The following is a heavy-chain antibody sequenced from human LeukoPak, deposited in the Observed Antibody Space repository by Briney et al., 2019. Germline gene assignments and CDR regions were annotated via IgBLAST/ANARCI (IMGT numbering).Heavy chain of an antibody. CDR1: GFTFSSYS. CDR2: ISSSSSYI. D-gene: IGHD2-21*01. CDR3: ARDMVVNAIRTWYFDL. V-gene: IGHV3-21*01. J-gene: IGHJ2*01. Sequence: GGSLRLSCAASGFTFSSYSMNWVRQAPGKGLEWVSSISSSSSYIYYADSVKGRFTIPRDNAKNSLYLQMNSLRAEDTAVYYCARDMVVNAIRTWYFDLWGRGTLVTVSS.